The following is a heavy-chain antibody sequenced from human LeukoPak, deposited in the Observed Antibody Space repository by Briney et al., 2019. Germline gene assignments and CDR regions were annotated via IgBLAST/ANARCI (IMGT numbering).Heavy chain of an antibody. CDR2: IYYSGST. CDR3: ARVERDRGYSYGYDY. J-gene: IGHJ4*02. Sequence: SQTLSLTCTVSGGSISSGGYYWSWIRQHPGKGLEWIGYIYYSGSTHYNPSLKSRVTISVDTSKNQFSLKLSSVTAADTAVYYCARVERDRGYSYGYDYWGQGTLVTVSS. D-gene: IGHD5-18*01. V-gene: IGHV4-31*03. CDR1: GGSISSGGYY.